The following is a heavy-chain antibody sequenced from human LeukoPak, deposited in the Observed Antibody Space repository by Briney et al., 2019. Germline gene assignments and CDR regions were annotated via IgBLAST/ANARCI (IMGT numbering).Heavy chain of an antibody. CDR3: ARAGANRYYYYALDV. Sequence: GGSQRLSCAASGFPFSNYEMNWVRQAPGRGLEWVSYIGSSSTIYYADSAKGRFTISRDNVNNLLYLQMNSLRAEDTAVYYCARAGANRYYYYALDVWGQGTTVTVSS. CDR1: GFPFSNYE. CDR2: IGSSSTI. D-gene: IGHD1-1*01. V-gene: IGHV3-48*01. J-gene: IGHJ6*02.